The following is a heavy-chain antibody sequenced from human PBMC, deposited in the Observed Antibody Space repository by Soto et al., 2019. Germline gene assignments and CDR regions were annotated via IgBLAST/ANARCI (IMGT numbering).Heavy chain of an antibody. J-gene: IGHJ6*02. V-gene: IGHV3-30-3*01. D-gene: IGHD2-2*01. CDR3: ARGYCSRTSCSYGMDV. Sequence: QVQLVESGGGVVQPGRSLRLSCAASGFTFSSNAVHWVRQGPGKGLEWVAFISYDGTNKNYADSVKGRFTISRDNSKNTLYLQMNSLRAEDTAVYYCARGYCSRTSCSYGMDVWGQGATVTVSS. CDR1: GFTFSSNA. CDR2: ISYDGTNK.